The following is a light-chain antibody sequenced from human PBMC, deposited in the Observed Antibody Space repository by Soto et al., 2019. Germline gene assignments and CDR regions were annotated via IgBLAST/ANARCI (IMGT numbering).Light chain of an antibody. CDR3: SSYAGRNNFVV. J-gene: IGLJ2*01. V-gene: IGLV2-8*01. Sequence: QSALTQPPSASGSPGQSVTISCTGTSSDVGDYNYVSWYQQHPGKAPKLMIYEVSKRPSGVPDRFSGSKSGNTASLTVSGLQAEDEADYYCSSYAGRNNFVVFGGGTKRTVL. CDR2: EVS. CDR1: SSDVGDYNY.